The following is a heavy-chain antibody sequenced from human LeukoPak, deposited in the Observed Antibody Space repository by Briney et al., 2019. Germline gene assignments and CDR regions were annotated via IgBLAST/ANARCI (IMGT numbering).Heavy chain of an antibody. CDR2: IYYSGST. J-gene: IGHJ5*02. CDR1: GGSISSGGYY. V-gene: IGHV4-31*03. D-gene: IGHD1-26*01. CDR3: ARRGSFNWFDP. Sequence: SETLSLTCTVSGGSISSGGYYWSWIRQHPGKGLEWIGYIYYSGSTYYNPSLKSRVTISVDTSKNQFSLKLSSVTAADTAVYYCARRGSFNWFDPWGQGTLVTVSP.